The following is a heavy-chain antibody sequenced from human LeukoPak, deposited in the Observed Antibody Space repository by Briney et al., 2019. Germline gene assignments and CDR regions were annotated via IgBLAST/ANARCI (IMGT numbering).Heavy chain of an antibody. CDR1: GFTFNRHW. V-gene: IGHV3-7*01. Sequence: GGSLRLSCAASGFTFNRHWMSWFRQAPGKGPEWVASIKHNGGDQHYVESVEGRFTISRDNAKNSVYLQMNSLRAEDTAVYYCAKSWYQLLLDYFDYWGQGTLVTVSS. CDR2: IKHNGGDQ. J-gene: IGHJ4*02. D-gene: IGHD2-2*01. CDR3: AKSWYQLLLDYFDY.